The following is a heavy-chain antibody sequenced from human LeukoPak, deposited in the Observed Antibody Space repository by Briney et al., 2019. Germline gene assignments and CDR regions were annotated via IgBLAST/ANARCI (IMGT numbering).Heavy chain of an antibody. J-gene: IGHJ4*02. CDR2: IYSDGST. CDR3: AKYCSGANCYHGIDY. Sequence: GGSLRLSCAASGFTVSSNYMSWVRQAPGRGLEWVSLIYSDGSTAYADSVKGRFTISRDNSKNTLYLQMSSLRADDTALYYCAKYCSGANCYHGIDYWGQGTLVTVSS. CDR1: GFTVSSNY. D-gene: IGHD2-15*01. V-gene: IGHV3-66*01.